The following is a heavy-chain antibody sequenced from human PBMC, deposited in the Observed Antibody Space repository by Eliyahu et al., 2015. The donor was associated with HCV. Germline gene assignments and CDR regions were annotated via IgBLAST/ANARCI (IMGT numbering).Heavy chain of an antibody. CDR1: GFXFSSXW. CDR3: ARDNYAWGTYRYQNFDS. D-gene: IGHD3-16*02. CDR2: IKQDGSEK. V-gene: IGHV3-7*01. J-gene: IGHJ4*02. Sequence: EVLLVESGGGLVRPGGSLRLSCAASGFXFSSXWMXWVRQAPGEGLGWVANIKQDGSEKYCVDSVKGRFTISRDNAKNSLYLQMNSLRTEDTAVYYCARDNYAWGTYRYQNFDSWGQGTLVTVSS.